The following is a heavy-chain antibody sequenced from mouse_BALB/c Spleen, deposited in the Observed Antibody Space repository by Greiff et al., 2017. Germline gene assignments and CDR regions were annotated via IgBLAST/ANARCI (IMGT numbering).Heavy chain of an antibody. Sequence: EVQLQESGGGLVQPGGSRKLSCAASGFTFSDYGMAWVRQAPGKGPEWVAFISNLAYSIYYADTVTGRFTISRENAKNTLYLEMSSLRSEDTAMYYCAREDGYYWYFDVWGAGTTVTVSS. CDR1: GFTFSDYG. V-gene: IGHV5-15*02. J-gene: IGHJ1*01. CDR2: ISNLAYSI. CDR3: AREDGYYWYFDV. D-gene: IGHD2-3*01.